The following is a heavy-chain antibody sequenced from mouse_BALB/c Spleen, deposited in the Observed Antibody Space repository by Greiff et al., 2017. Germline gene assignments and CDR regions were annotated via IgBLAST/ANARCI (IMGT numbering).Heavy chain of an antibody. CDR1: GFTFSSYA. J-gene: IGHJ4*01. V-gene: IGHV5-6-5*01. CDR2: ISSGGST. D-gene: IGHD2-13*01. CDR3: ARGGTTYYAMDY. Sequence: EVQLQESGGGLVKPGGSLKLSCAASGFTFSSYAMSWVRQTPEKRLEWVASISSGGSTYYPDSVKGRFTISRDNARNILYPQMSSLRSEDTAMYYCARGGTTYYAMDYWGQGTSVTVSS.